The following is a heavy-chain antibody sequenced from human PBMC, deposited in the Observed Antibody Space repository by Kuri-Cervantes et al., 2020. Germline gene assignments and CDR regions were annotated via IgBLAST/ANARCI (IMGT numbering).Heavy chain of an antibody. CDR1: GFTFDDYG. CDR2: INWNGGRT. J-gene: IGHJ4*02. D-gene: IGHD3-22*01. CDR3: ARAGYYYDSSGYYCPY. Sequence: GESLKISCAASGFTFDDYGLSWVRQAPGKGLEWVSGINWNGGRTGYADSVKGRLTISRDNAKNSLYLQMNSLRAEDTAVYYCARAGYYYDSSGYYCPYWGQGTLVTVSS. V-gene: IGHV3-20*04.